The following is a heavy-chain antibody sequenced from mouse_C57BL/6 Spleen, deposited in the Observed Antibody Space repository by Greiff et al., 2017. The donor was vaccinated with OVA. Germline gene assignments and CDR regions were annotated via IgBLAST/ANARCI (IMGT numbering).Heavy chain of an antibody. CDR1: GYTFTDYY. CDR2: INPNNGGT. CDR3: ARVLYYGYGFDY. V-gene: IGHV1-26*01. Sequence: EVQLQQSGPELVKPGASVKISCKASGYTFTDYYMNWVKQSNGKSLEWIGDINPNNGGTSYNQKFKVKATLTVDKSSSTAYMELRSLTSEDSAVYYCARVLYYGYGFDYWGQGTTLTVSS. J-gene: IGHJ2*01. D-gene: IGHD2-2*01.